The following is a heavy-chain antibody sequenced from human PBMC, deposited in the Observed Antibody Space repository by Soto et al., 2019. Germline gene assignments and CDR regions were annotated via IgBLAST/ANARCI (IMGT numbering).Heavy chain of an antibody. Sequence: GGSLRLSCAASGFTFNDYGMSWVRQAPGKGLEWVSGINWNGGSTGYADSVKGRFTISRHNAKNSLYLQLNSLRAEDTALYLCARGIGDGYGDYADSWGQGTLVTVSS. D-gene: IGHD4-17*01. J-gene: IGHJ5*01. CDR2: INWNGGST. V-gene: IGHV3-20*01. CDR1: GFTFNDYG. CDR3: ARGIGDGYGDYADS.